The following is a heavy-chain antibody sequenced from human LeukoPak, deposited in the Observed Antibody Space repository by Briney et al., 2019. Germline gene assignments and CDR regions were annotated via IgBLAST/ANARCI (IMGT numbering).Heavy chain of an antibody. CDR2: IYSGGST. D-gene: IGHD2-2*01. Sequence: GGSLRLSCAASGFTVSSNYMSWVRQAPGKGLEWVSVIYSGGSTYYADSVKGRFTISRDNSKNTLYLQMNSLRAEDTAVYYCARTGGDIVVVPAAIVWGQGTLVTVSS. CDR3: ARTGGDIVVVPAAIV. J-gene: IGHJ4*02. CDR1: GFTVSSNY. V-gene: IGHV3-53*01.